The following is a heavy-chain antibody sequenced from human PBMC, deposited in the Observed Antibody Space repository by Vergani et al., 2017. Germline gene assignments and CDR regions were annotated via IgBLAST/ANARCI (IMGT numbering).Heavy chain of an antibody. CDR1: GFSLSTGIMG. Sequence: QITLKESGPTVVKPTQTLTLTCTFSGFSLSTGIMGVGWIRQPPGKALEWLALIYWNDDKRYSPSLKSRLTITKDTSKNQVVLTMTNMDPVDTATYYCAQNYYYYMDVWGKGTTVTVSS. CDR2: IYWNDDK. V-gene: IGHV2-5*01. J-gene: IGHJ6*03. CDR3: AQNYYYYMDV.